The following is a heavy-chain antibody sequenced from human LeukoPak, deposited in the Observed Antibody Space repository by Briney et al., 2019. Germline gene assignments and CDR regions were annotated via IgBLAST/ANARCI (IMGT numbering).Heavy chain of an antibody. CDR1: GDSISSYH. CDR2: ISYSGST. J-gene: IGHJ4*02. Sequence: SETLSLTCTVSGDSISSYHWSWIRQPPGTGLEWIGYISYSGSTNYNPSLKSRVTISVDTSKNQFSLQLSSVTAADTAVYYCARVGRGDHTWGSYYFDHWGQGTLVTVSS. CDR3: ARVGRGDHTWGSYYFDH. V-gene: IGHV4-59*01. D-gene: IGHD3-16*01.